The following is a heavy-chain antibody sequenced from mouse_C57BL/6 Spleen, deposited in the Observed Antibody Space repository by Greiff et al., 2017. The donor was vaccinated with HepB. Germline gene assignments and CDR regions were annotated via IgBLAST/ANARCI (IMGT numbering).Heavy chain of an antibody. CDR2: ISSGSSTI. D-gene: IGHD2-5*01. CDR3: ARPNSTWFAY. Sequence: DVMLVESGGGLVKPGGSLKLSCAASGFTFSDYGMHWVRQAPEKGLEWVAYISSGSSTIYYADTVKGRFTISRDNAKNTLFLQMTSLRSEDTAMYYCARPNSTWFAYWGQGTLVTVSA. J-gene: IGHJ3*01. CDR1: GFTFSDYG. V-gene: IGHV5-17*01.